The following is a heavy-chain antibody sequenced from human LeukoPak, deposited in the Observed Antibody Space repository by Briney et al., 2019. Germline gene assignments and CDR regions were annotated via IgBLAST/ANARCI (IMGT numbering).Heavy chain of an antibody. CDR1: GSTFSSNG. CDR3: AKDIGSYYDY. Sequence: GGSLRLSCVASGSTFSSNGMHWVRQAPGKGLEGVTFIQYDGSKKYYADSVKGRFTISRDNSKNTLYLEMNSLRAEDTAVYYCAKDIGSYYDYWGQGILVTVSS. V-gene: IGHV3-30*02. D-gene: IGHD3-10*01. J-gene: IGHJ4*02. CDR2: IQYDGSKK.